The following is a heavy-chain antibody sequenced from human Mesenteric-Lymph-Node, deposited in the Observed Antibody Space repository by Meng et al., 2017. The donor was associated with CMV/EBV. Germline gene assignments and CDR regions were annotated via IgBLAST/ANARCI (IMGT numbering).Heavy chain of an antibody. V-gene: IGHV4-61*01. CDR3: ARNPYYYYGVDV. J-gene: IGHJ6*02. CDR2: IYYSGTT. Sequence: SETLSLTCTVSGDSISSGSYYWGWIRQPPGKGLEWIGHIYYSGTTNYNPSLKTRVTISVLTSRNQFSLNLTSVTAADTAVYYCARNPYYYYGVDVWGQGTTVTVSS. CDR1: GDSISSGSYY. D-gene: IGHD1-14*01.